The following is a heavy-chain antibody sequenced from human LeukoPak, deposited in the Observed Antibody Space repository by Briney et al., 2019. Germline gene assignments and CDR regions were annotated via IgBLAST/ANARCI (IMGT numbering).Heavy chain of an antibody. CDR3: ARTTEGGYTYGYFYYYYMDV. CDR1: GGSISSGGYS. Sequence: SETLSLTCAVSGGSISSGGYSWSWIRQPPGKGLEWIGYIYYSGSTYYNPSLKSRVTISVDTSKNQFSLKLTSVTAADTAVYYCARTTEGGYTYGYFYYYYMDVWGKGTTVTISS. J-gene: IGHJ6*03. CDR2: IYYSGST. D-gene: IGHD5-18*01. V-gene: IGHV4-61*08.